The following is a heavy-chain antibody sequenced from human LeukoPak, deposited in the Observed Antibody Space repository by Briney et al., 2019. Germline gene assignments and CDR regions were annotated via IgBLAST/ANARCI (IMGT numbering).Heavy chain of an antibody. CDR3: ARDVRGSSSSNWFDP. V-gene: IGHV1-69*05. Sequence: SVKVSCKASGGTFSSYAISWVRQAPGQGLEWMGGIIPIFGTANYAQKFQGRVTITTDESTSTAYMELSSLRSEDTAVYYCARDVRGSSSSNWFDPWGQGTLVTVSS. J-gene: IGHJ5*02. D-gene: IGHD6-6*01. CDR1: GGTFSSYA. CDR2: IIPIFGTA.